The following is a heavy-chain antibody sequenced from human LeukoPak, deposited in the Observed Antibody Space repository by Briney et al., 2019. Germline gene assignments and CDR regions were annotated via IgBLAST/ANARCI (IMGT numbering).Heavy chain of an antibody. CDR2: IIPILGIA. CDR1: GGTFSSYA. J-gene: IGHJ3*02. D-gene: IGHD1-1*01. V-gene: IGHV1-69*04. Sequence: SVKVSCKASGGTFSSYAISWVRQAPGQGLEWMGRIIPILGIANYAQKFQGRVTMTEDTSTDTAYMELSSLRSEDTAVYYCATSGNWNDGYDAFDIWGQGTMVTVSS. CDR3: ATSGNWNDGYDAFDI.